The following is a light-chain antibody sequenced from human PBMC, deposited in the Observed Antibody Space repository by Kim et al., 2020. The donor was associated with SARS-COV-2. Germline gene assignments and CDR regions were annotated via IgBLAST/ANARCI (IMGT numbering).Light chain of an antibody. CDR3: QQLNSNPLT. Sequence: IQVTQSPSSLSASVGDRVTITCRASQGISSSLAWYQQKPGKAPNLLIYAAATLQSGVPSRFSGSGSGTDFTLTISSLQPEDFAIYYCQQLNSNPLTFGGGTKVDIK. V-gene: IGKV1-9*01. CDR1: QGISSS. CDR2: AAA. J-gene: IGKJ4*01.